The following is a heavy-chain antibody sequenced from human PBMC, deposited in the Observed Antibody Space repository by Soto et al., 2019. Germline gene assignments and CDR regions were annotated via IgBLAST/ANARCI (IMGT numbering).Heavy chain of an antibody. D-gene: IGHD3-22*01. V-gene: IGHV4-4*07. Sequence: LVTMPLTCSVSLDSSSNSDWTWIRQTAGKGLEWIGHIYSSGNANYNPSLKSRVTMSLDTSKNQFSLSLKSVTAADTAIYYCAKGRGFYSDNYFDPCGQGTQVTGSS. CDR3: AKGRGFYSDNYFDP. J-gene: IGHJ5*02. CDR1: LDSSSNSD. CDR2: IYSSGNA.